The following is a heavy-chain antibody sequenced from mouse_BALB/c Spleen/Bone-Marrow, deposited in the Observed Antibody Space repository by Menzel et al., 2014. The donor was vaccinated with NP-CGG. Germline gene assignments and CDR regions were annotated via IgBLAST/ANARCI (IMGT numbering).Heavy chain of an antibody. CDR2: IDPENGDT. V-gene: IGHV14-4*02. CDR1: GFNIKHYY. CDR3: KASTLITADY. Sequence: EVQLQQSGAKLVRSGASVKLSCSASGFNIKHYYIHWVKQRPEQGLEWIGWIDPENGDTEYAPKFQGKATMTADTSSNTAYLQLSSLTSEDTAVYYCKASTLITADYWGQGTSLTVSS. D-gene: IGHD2-4*01. J-gene: IGHJ2*02.